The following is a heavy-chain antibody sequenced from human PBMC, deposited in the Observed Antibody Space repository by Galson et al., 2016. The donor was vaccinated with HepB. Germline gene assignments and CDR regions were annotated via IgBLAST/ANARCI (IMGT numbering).Heavy chain of an antibody. D-gene: IGHD3-10*01. J-gene: IGHJ3*02. CDR3: ASYFVQSWVGSDAFDT. V-gene: IGHV4-4*02. CDR2: VFHRGLT. CDR1: GASISRNAW. Sequence: SETLSPTCAVSGASISRNAWWSWVRQPPGKRLEWIGEVFHRGLTYYNPSLKSRVTMSVDESTNPFSLKLMSVTAADTAVYYCASYFVQSWVGSDAFDTWGQGTLVTVSS.